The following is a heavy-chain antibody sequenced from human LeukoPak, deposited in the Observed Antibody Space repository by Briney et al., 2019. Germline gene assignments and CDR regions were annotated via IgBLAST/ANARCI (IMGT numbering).Heavy chain of an antibody. D-gene: IGHD1-7*01. CDR1: GFTFSTFA. V-gene: IGHV3-23*01. CDR3: AKRRGLELLYYYYMDV. J-gene: IGHJ6*03. Sequence: GGSLRLSCAASGFTFSTFAMIWVRQPPGKGLEWVSSIFPSGGEIHYADSVRGRFTISRDNSKSTLSLQMNSLRAEDTAVYYCAKRRGLELLYYYYMDVWGKGTTVTVS. CDR2: IFPSGGEI.